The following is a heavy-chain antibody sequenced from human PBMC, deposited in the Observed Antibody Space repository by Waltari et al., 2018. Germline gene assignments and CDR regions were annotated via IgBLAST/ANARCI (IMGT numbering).Heavy chain of an antibody. CDR3: ARAHSYGSSDYYYMDV. J-gene: IGHJ6*03. CDR1: GFTFSPYS. D-gene: IGHD5-18*01. V-gene: IGHV3-21*02. Sequence: EVQLVESGGGLVKPGGSQGLSWAAYGFTFSPYSMNWVRQAPGKGLEWVSSISSSSSYIYYADSVKGRFTISRDNAKNSLSLQMNSLRAEDTAVYYCARAHSYGSSDYYYMDVWGNGTTVTVSS. CDR2: ISSSSSYI.